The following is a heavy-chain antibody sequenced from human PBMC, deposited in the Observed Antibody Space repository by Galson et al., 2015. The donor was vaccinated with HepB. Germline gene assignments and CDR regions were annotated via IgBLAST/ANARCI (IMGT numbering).Heavy chain of an antibody. V-gene: IGHV1-69*13. CDR1: GGTFSSHA. Sequence: SVKVSCKASGGTFSSHAISWVRQAPGQGLEWMGGIIPIFGTANYAQKFQGGVTITADESTSTAYMELSSLRSEDTAVYYCARDGCSSTSCYDPYYYYGMDVWGQGTTVTVSS. CDR2: IIPIFGTA. J-gene: IGHJ6*02. CDR3: ARDGCSSTSCYDPYYYYGMDV. D-gene: IGHD2-2*01.